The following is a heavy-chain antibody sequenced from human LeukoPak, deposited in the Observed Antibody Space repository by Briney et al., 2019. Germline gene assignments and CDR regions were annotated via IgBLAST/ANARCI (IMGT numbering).Heavy chain of an antibody. V-gene: IGHV3-49*04. CDR2: IRSKAYGGTT. Sequence: GGSLRLSCTASGFTFGDYAMSWVRQAPGKGLEWVGFIRSKAYGGTTEYAASVKGRFTISRDDSKSIAYLQMNSLKTEDTAVYYCTRDLYSSHSYYYMDVWGKGTTVTVSS. CDR1: GFTFGDYA. D-gene: IGHD6-13*01. J-gene: IGHJ6*03. CDR3: TRDLYSSHSYYYMDV.